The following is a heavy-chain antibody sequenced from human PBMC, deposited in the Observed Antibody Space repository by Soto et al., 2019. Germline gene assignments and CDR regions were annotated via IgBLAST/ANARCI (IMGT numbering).Heavy chain of an antibody. Sequence: QVQLVDSGGGVVQPGTSLRLSCAASGFTISTYGMHWVRRAPGKGLEWVAVIWFDGKNKYYADSVKGRFTISRDTSKNTLCLQMTSLRVEDAAVYYCAGAAAAGGFEPWGQGTLVTVSS. V-gene: IGHV3-33*01. D-gene: IGHD2-2*01. CDR3: AGAAAAGGFEP. CDR1: GFTISTYG. J-gene: IGHJ5*02. CDR2: IWFDGKNK.